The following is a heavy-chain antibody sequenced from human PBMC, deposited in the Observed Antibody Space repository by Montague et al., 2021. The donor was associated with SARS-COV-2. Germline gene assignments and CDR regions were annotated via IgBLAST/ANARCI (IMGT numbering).Heavy chain of an antibody. V-gene: IGHV4-34*01. J-gene: IGHJ6*03. CDR2: INHGGST. Sequence: SETLSLTRAVHGSSFSGYYWNWIRQSPGKGLEWIGEINHGGSTKXSPSLKGRLTISTDTSKNQFSLKLTSVAAADTAVYYCARLRDGVVPSPILGVGPFYSYYYMDVWGRGTPVTVSS. D-gene: IGHD3-10*01. CDR1: GSSFSGYY. CDR3: ARLRDGVVPSPILGVGPFYSYYYMDV.